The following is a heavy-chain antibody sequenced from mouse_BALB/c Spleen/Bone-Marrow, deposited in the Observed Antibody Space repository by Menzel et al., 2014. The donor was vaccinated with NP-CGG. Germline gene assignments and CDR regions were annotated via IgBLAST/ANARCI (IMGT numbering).Heavy chain of an antibody. Sequence: QVQLQQSAAEPVKPGAPVKLSCKASVYTFTSYWMNWVKQRPGRGLEWIGRIDPSDSETHYNQKFKDKATLTVDKSSSTAYIQLSSLTSEDSAVYDCARSGGNYVSFAYWGQGTLVTVSA. CDR2: IDPSDSET. CDR3: ARSGGNYVSFAY. V-gene: IGHV1-69*02. J-gene: IGHJ3*01. CDR1: VYTFTSYW. D-gene: IGHD2-1*01.